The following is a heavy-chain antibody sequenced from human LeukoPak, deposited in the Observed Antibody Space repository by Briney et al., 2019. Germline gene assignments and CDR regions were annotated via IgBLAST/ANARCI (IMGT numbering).Heavy chain of an antibody. V-gene: IGHV3-11*04. CDR1: GFTFSDYY. D-gene: IGHD4-11*01. J-gene: IGHJ4*02. Sequence: PGGSLRLSCAASGFTFSDYYMSWIRQAPGKGLEWVSYISSSGSTIYYADSVKGRFTISRDNAKNSLYLQMNSLRAEDTAVYYCARVAIYSNYVIDYWGQGTLVTVSS. CDR3: ARVAIYSNYVIDY. CDR2: ISSSGSTI.